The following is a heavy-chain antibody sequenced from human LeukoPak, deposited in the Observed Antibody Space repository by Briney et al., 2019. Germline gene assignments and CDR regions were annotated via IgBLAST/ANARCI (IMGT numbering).Heavy chain of an antibody. CDR1: GFTFDDYA. Sequence: PGRSLRLSCAASGFTFDDYAMHWVRQAPGKGLEWVSGISWNSGSIGYADSVRGRFTISRDNAKTSLYLQMNSLRAEDTALYYCTKDMSPYSSGWLNWFDPWGQGTLVTVSS. CDR2: ISWNSGSI. V-gene: IGHV3-9*01. CDR3: TKDMSPYSSGWLNWFDP. J-gene: IGHJ5*02. D-gene: IGHD6-19*01.